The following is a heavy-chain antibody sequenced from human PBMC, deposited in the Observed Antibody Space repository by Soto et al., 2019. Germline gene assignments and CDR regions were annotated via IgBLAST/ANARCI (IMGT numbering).Heavy chain of an antibody. CDR1: GYTFTSYD. CDR3: ARVERFLNYYYYYYMDV. J-gene: IGHJ6*03. Sequence: ASVKVSCKASGYTFTSYDINWVRQATGQGLEWMGWMNPNSGSTGYAQKFQGRVTMTRNTSISTAYMELSSLRSEDTAVYYCARVERFLNYYYYYYMDVWGKGTTVTVSS. V-gene: IGHV1-8*01. D-gene: IGHD3-3*01. CDR2: MNPNSGST.